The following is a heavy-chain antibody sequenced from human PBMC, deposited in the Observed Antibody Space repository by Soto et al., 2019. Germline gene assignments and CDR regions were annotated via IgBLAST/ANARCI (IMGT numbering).Heavy chain of an antibody. CDR1: GGSISSGGYS. J-gene: IGHJ5*02. CDR3: ARGHGYCSGGSCYQSPEAWFDP. D-gene: IGHD2-15*01. Sequence: SETLSLTCAVSGGSISSGGYSWSWIRQPPGKGLEWIGYIYHSGSTYYNPSPKSRVTISVDRSKNQFSLKLSSVTAADTAVYYCARGHGYCSGGSCYQSPEAWFDPWGQGTLVTVSS. CDR2: IYHSGST. V-gene: IGHV4-30-2*01.